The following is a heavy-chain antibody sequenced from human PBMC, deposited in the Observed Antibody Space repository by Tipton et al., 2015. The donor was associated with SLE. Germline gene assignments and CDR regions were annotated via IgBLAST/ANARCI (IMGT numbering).Heavy chain of an antibody. V-gene: IGHV4-38-2*01. CDR1: GSSISSYH. CDR3: ARHDYDDNGYYMHYFDY. J-gene: IGHJ4*02. D-gene: IGHD3-22*01. Sequence: TLSLTCAVSGSSISSYHWGWIRQPPGKGLEWMGSIFHSGDVYYNPSLKSRVSMSIDTSKNQVFLRLSSVTAADTAVYYCARHDYDDNGYYMHYFDYWGQGTLVTVSS. CDR2: IFHSGDV.